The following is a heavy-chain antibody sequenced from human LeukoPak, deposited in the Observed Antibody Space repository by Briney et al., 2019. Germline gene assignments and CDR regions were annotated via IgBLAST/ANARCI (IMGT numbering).Heavy chain of an antibody. CDR3: ARDPYGDYVFDY. CDR2: INHSGST. V-gene: IGHV4-34*01. CDR1: GGSFSGYY. D-gene: IGHD4-17*01. J-gene: IGHJ4*02. Sequence: PSETLSLTCAVYGGSFSGYYWRWIRQPPGKGLQRIGEINHSGSTNYNPSLKSRVTISVDTSKNQFSLKLSSVTAARTAVYCCARDPYGDYVFDYWGQGTLVTVSA.